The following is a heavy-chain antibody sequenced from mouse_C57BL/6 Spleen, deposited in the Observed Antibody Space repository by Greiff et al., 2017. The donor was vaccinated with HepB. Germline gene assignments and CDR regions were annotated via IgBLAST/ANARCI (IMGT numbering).Heavy chain of an antibody. J-gene: IGHJ1*03. CDR1: GYTFTSYW. CDR3: ARNHDYDWYFDV. Sequence: QVQLQQPGAELVRPGSSVKLSCKASGYTFTSYWMDWVKQRPGQGLEWIGNIYPSDSETHYNQKFKDKATLTVDKSSSTAYMQLSSLTSEDSAVYDCARNHDYDWYFDVWGTGTTVTVSS. CDR2: IYPSDSET. V-gene: IGHV1-61*01. D-gene: IGHD2-4*01.